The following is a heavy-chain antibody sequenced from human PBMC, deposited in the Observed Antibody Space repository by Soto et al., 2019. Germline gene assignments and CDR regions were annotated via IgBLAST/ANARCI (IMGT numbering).Heavy chain of an antibody. D-gene: IGHD6-19*01. Sequence: QVHLVQSGAEVKKPGASVKVSCKASGYTFINYYIHWVRQAPGQGLVWMGIINPNGGSTIYAQKFQGRVTMTRDTSTSMVYMQLSSLRSEDTAVDYCARGAAVAGGNNWFDPWGQGTLVTVSS. J-gene: IGHJ5*02. CDR2: INPNGGST. CDR3: ARGAAVAGGNNWFDP. CDR1: GYTFINYY. V-gene: IGHV1-46*01.